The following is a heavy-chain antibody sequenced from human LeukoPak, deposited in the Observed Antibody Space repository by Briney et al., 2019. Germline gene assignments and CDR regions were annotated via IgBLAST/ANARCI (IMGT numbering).Heavy chain of an antibody. V-gene: IGHV3-21*01. CDR1: GFTFNTFN. Sequence: PGGSLRLSCASSGFTFNTFNMNWVRQAPGKGLEWVSSINSGGDYKYYADSVKGRFTTSRDNAKNSLSLQLNTLRVADTAIYYCARGHYDVLASSYKWAPDYWGQGTLVTVSS. D-gene: IGHD3-9*01. CDR2: INSGGDYK. CDR3: ARGHYDVLASSYKWAPDY. J-gene: IGHJ4*02.